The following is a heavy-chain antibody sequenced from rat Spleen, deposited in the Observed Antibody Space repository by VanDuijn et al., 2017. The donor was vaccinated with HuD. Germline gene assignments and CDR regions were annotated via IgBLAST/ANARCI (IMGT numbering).Heavy chain of an antibody. Sequence: EVQLVESGGGLAQPGRSLKLSCVASGFTFNNYWMTWIRQAPGKGLEWVASISNTGGGTYYPDSVKGRFTISRENARNTLYLEMNSLRSEDTATYYCARHEDYGGYSRDYFGYWGQGVMVTVSS. CDR1: GFTFNNYW. CDR2: ISNTGGGT. D-gene: IGHD1-11*01. J-gene: IGHJ2*01. V-gene: IGHV5-31*01. CDR3: ARHEDYGGYSRDYFGY.